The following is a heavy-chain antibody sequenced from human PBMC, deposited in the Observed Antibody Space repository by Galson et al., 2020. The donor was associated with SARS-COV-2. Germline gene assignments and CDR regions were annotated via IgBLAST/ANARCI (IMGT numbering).Heavy chain of an antibody. J-gene: IGHJ4*02. Sequence: SQTLSLTCTVSGGSISSGSYYWSWIRQPAGKGLEWIGRIYTSGSTNYNPSLKSRVTISVDTSKNQFSLKLSSVTAADTAVYYCARGDWGGPYFDYWGQGTLVTVSS. CDR2: IYTSGST. D-gene: IGHD7-27*01. V-gene: IGHV4-61*02. CDR1: GGSISSGSYY. CDR3: ARGDWGGPYFDY.